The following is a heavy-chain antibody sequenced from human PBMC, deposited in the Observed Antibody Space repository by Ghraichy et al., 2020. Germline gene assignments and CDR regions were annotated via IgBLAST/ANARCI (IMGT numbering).Heavy chain of an antibody. CDR2: ISWDVGST. Sequence: GGSLRLSCAASGFTFQGYTMHWVRQPPGKGLKWVSLISWDVGSTSYADSVKGRFTISRDNSKNSLYLQMNSLRAEDTALYYCARDNFGTIDYWGQGTLVTVSS. J-gene: IGHJ4*02. V-gene: IGHV3-43*01. CDR1: GFTFQGYT. CDR3: ARDNFGTIDY. D-gene: IGHD3-10*01.